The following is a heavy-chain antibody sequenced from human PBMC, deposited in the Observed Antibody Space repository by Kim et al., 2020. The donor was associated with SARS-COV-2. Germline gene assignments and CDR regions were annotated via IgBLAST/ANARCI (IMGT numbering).Heavy chain of an antibody. D-gene: IGHD2-15*01. J-gene: IGHJ3*01. CDR3: AKDSSGRETGGFDV. V-gene: IGHV3-30*02. Sequence: YADSGEGRCTISRDTSKNTLYLEISSLRVEDTAVYYCAKDSSGRETGGFDVWGQGTKVIVPS.